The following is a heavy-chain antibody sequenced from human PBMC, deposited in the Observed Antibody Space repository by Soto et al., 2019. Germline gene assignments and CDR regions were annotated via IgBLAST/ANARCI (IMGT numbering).Heavy chain of an antibody. Sequence: GGSLRLSCSASGFTFSSYAMHWVRQAPGKGLEYVSAISSNGGSTYYADSVKGRFTISRDNSKNTLYLQMSSLRAEDTAVYYCVKDGSQSITIFGVVITYFDYWGQGTLVTVSS. CDR3: VKDGSQSITIFGVVITYFDY. J-gene: IGHJ4*02. V-gene: IGHV3-64D*08. CDR2: ISSNGGST. D-gene: IGHD3-3*01. CDR1: GFTFSSYA.